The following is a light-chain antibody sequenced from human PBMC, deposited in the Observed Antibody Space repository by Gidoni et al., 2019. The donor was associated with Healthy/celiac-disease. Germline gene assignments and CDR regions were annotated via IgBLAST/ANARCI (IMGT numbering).Light chain of an antibody. Sequence: DIQMTQSPSCLSASVGDRVTITCRASQSISSYLNWYQQKPGKAPKLLIYAASSLQSGVPSRFSGSGSGTDFTLTISSLQPEDFATYYCQQSYSTPRTFGQXTKVEIK. CDR1: QSISSY. CDR2: AAS. V-gene: IGKV1-39*01. CDR3: QQSYSTPRT. J-gene: IGKJ1*01.